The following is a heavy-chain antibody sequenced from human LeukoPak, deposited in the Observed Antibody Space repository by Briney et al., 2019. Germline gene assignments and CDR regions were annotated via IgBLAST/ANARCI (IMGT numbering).Heavy chain of an antibody. V-gene: IGHV1-8*03. Sequence: EASVKVSCKASGYTFTSYDINWVRQATGQGLEWMGWMNPNSGNTGYAQKFQGRVTITRNTSISTAYMELSSLRSEDTAVYYCARAGPYDILTGYDAFDIWGQGTMVTVSS. CDR2: MNPNSGNT. CDR3: ARAGPYDILTGYDAFDI. J-gene: IGHJ3*02. D-gene: IGHD3-9*01. CDR1: GYTFTSYD.